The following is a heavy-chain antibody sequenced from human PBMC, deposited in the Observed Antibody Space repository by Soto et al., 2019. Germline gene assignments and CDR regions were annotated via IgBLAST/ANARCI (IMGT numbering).Heavy chain of an antibody. D-gene: IGHD1-26*01. CDR1: GFTVSSYA. CDR2: ISGSGGST. Sequence: GSLTLSSAASGFTVSSYAMSWVRQAPGKGLEWVSAISGSGGSTYYADSVKGRFTISRDNSKNTLYLQMNSLRAEDTAVYYCAKRTFSGSYYDYWGQGTLVTVSS. V-gene: IGHV3-23*01. J-gene: IGHJ4*02. CDR3: AKRTFSGSYYDY.